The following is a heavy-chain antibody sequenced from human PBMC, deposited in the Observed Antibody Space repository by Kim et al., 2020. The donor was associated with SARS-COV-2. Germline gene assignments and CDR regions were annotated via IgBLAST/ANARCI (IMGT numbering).Heavy chain of an antibody. V-gene: IGHV4-31*03. CDR2: IYYSGST. J-gene: IGHJ6*02. Sequence: SETLSLTCTVSGGSIGSGGYYWSWIRQHPGKGLEWIGYIYYSGSTYYNPSLKSRVTISVDTSKNQFSLKLSSVTAADTAVYYCARGNVVVTANHTLPPPVYYYYGMDVWGQGTTVTVSS. D-gene: IGHD2-21*02. CDR1: GGSIGSGGYY. CDR3: ARGNVVVTANHTLPPPVYYYYGMDV.